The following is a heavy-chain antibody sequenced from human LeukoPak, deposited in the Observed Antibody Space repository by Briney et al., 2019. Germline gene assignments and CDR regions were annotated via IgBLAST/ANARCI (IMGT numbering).Heavy chain of an antibody. CDR3: ARGGGTLDH. CDR2: IYDSGKT. CDR1: GDSISSYY. V-gene: IGHV4-59*01. D-gene: IGHD3-16*01. J-gene: IGHJ4*02. Sequence: SSETLSLTCTVSGDSISSYYWSWIRQPPGKGLEWIGYIYDSGKTNYNASLISRVTISVDTSKNQFSLKLTSVTPADTAVYYCARGGGTLDHWGQGTLVTVSS.